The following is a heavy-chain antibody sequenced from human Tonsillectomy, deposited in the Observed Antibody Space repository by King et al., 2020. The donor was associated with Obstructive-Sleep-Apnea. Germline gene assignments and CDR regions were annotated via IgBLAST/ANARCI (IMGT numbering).Heavy chain of an antibody. Sequence: VQLQQWGAGLLKSSETLSLTCAVSGGSFSGYDWSWIRQPPGKGLEWIGEINHSGTTNYNPSLKSRVTISVDTSKKQFSLKVISVTDADTAVYYCARAISNVEMATRYYFEYWGQGTPVTVSS. CDR2: INHSGTT. V-gene: IGHV4-34*01. J-gene: IGHJ4*02. CDR3: ARAISNVEMATRYYFEY. D-gene: IGHD5-24*01. CDR1: GGSFSGYD.